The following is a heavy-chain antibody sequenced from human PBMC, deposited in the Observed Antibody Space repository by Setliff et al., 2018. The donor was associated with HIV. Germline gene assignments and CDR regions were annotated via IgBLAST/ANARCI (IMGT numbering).Heavy chain of an antibody. CDR2: VYVGGTV. CDR1: GGSMSSGSYS. J-gene: IGHJ5*02. CDR3: ARGRTIGVSAVFFDP. D-gene: IGHD3-3*01. Sequence: PSETLSLTCTVSGGSMSSGSYSWTWLRQPAGKEPELIGHVYVGGTVIYNPSLASRLTISIVPSKNQFSLALRSVTAADTAKYYCARGRTIGVSAVFFDPWGQGTPVTVSS. V-gene: IGHV4-61*09.